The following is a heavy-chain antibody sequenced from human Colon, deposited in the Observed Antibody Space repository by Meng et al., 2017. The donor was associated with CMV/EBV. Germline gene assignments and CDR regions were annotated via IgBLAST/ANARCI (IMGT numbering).Heavy chain of an antibody. D-gene: IGHD3-16*01. CDR3: ARAVDGGRSDP. J-gene: IGHJ5*02. Sequence: SCKASGYTFLSYGFNWVRQAPGEGLAWMGWISTFNSNKYYAQKFQDRVTMTTDRSTNTAYLELRALKADDTAIYFCARAVDGGRSDPWGQGTLVTVSS. CDR2: ISTFNSNK. V-gene: IGHV1-18*01. CDR1: GYTFLSYG.